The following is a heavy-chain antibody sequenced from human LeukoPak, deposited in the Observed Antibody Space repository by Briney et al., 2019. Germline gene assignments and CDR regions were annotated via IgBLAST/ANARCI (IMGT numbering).Heavy chain of an antibody. J-gene: IGHJ4*02. V-gene: IGHV3-7*01. Sequence: GGSLRLSCAASVFSFSTYWMSWVRQAPGQGLEWVANINQDGSERYLVDSVKGRFTISRDNSKNSLYLQMNSLRAEDTAVYYCACALAARSFYFDCWGQGTLVTVSS. CDR2: INQDGSER. D-gene: IGHD3-10*01. CDR3: ACALAARSFYFDC. CDR1: VFSFSTYW.